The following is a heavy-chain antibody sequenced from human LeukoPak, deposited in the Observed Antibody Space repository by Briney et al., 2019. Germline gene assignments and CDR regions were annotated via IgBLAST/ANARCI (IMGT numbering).Heavy chain of an antibody. CDR2: ISSISSTI. Sequence: GGSLRLSCTASGFTFSNSMNWVRQAPGKGLEWVSYISSISSTIYYADSVKGRFTISRDNAKNSLYLQMNSLRAEDTAVYYCARLSPSGWYGYFQQWGQGTRVTVSA. D-gene: IGHD6-19*01. CDR1: GFTFSNS. CDR3: ARLSPSGWYGYFQQ. V-gene: IGHV3-48*01. J-gene: IGHJ1*01.